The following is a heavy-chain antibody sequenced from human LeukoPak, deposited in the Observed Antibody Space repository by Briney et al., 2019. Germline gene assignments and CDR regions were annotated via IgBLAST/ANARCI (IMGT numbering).Heavy chain of an antibody. Sequence: GGSLRLSCAASGFIFSDYAINWVRQAPGKGLECVANIKQDGGEKSYVDSVKGRFTISRDNAKNSVYLQMNSLRVEDTAVYYCARDHVGGKYYYMDVWGKGTTVTVSS. CDR1: GFIFSDYA. CDR2: IKQDGGEK. V-gene: IGHV3-7*01. CDR3: ARDHVGGKYYYMDV. J-gene: IGHJ6*03. D-gene: IGHD3-16*01.